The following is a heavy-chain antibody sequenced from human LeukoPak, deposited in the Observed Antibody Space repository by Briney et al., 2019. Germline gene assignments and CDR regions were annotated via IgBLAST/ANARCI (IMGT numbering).Heavy chain of an antibody. J-gene: IGHJ4*02. D-gene: IGHD3-22*01. CDR3: AKGPHIYYYDSSGYSDY. CDR2: ISGSGGST. Sequence: GGSLRLSCAASGFTFSSYSMNWVRQAPGKGLEWVSAISGSGGSTYYADSVKGRFTISRDNSKNTLYLQMNSLRAEDTAVYYCAKGPHIYYYDSSGYSDYWGQGTLVTVSS. V-gene: IGHV3-23*01. CDR1: GFTFSSYS.